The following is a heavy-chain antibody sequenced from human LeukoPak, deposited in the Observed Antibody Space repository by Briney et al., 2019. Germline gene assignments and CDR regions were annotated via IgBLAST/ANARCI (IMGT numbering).Heavy chain of an antibody. CDR1: GGSISSSSYY. V-gene: IGHV4-39*07. D-gene: IGHD1-26*01. CDR3: ARAGSIVGATLSFDY. Sequence: SETLSLTCTVSGGSISSSSYYWGWIRQPPGKGLEWIGSIYYSGSTYYNPSLKSRVTISVDTSKNQFSLKLSSVTAADTAVYYCARAGSIVGATLSFDYWGQGTLVTVSS. J-gene: IGHJ4*02. CDR2: IYYSGST.